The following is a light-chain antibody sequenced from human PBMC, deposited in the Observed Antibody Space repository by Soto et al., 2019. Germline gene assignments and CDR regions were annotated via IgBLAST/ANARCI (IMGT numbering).Light chain of an antibody. J-gene: IGKJ1*01. Sequence: DIQMTHSPSSLSASVLYIVTITFHASQDISNYLNWYQQKPGKAPKLLIYAASSLQSGVPSRFSGSGSGTEFTLTISSLQPEDFATYSCLKHYSYPWKFGQGTKVDIK. CDR1: QDISNY. CDR2: AAS. CDR3: LKHYSYPWK. V-gene: IGKV1-17*01.